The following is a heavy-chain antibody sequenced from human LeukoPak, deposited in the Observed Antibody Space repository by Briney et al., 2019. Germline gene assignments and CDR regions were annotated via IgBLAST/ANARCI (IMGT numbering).Heavy chain of an antibody. D-gene: IGHD3-3*01. CDR2: IIPIFGTA. V-gene: IGHV1-69*13. J-gene: IGHJ4*02. CDR3: ARDAAHFGVVKIDY. Sequence: ASVKVSCKASGGTFSSYAISWVRQAPGQGLEWMGGIIPIFGTANYAQKFQGRVTITADESTSTAYMELSSLRSENTAVYYCARDAAHFGVVKIDYWGQGTLVTVSS. CDR1: GGTFSSYA.